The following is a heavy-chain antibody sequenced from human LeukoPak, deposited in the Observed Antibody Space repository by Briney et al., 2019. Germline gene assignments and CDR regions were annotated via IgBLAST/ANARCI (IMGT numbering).Heavy chain of an antibody. CDR2: MNPNSGNT. CDR1: GYTFTSYD. V-gene: IGHV1-8*01. D-gene: IGHD6-13*01. J-gene: IGHJ3*02. Sequence: ALVKVSCKASGYTFTSYDINWVRQATGQGLGWMGWMNPNSGNTGYAQKFQGRVTMTRNTSISTAYMELSSLRSEDTAVYYCARERGYSSSDAFDIWGQGTMVTVSS. CDR3: ARERGYSSSDAFDI.